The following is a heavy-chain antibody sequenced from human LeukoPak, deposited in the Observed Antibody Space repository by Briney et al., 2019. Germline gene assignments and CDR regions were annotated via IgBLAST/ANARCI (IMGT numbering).Heavy chain of an antibody. Sequence: GGSLGLSCAASGFTFSSYAMSWVRQAPGKGLEWVSAISGSGGSTYYADSVKGRFTISRDNSKNTLYLQMNSLRAEDTAVYYCAKDRSQLVRQYYFDYWGQGTLVTVSS. CDR3: AKDRSQLVRQYYFDY. CDR2: ISGSGGST. V-gene: IGHV3-23*01. D-gene: IGHD6-13*01. J-gene: IGHJ4*02. CDR1: GFTFSSYA.